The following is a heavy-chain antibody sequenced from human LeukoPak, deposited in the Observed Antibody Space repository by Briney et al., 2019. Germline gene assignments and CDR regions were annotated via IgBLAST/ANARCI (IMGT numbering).Heavy chain of an antibody. Sequence: GGSLRLSCAASGFTFSTYAMSWVRQAPGKGLEWVSSIRGTGGTTYYAESVKGRFTISRDNSKNTLYLQMNSLRAEDTAVYYCARRSGIAVAGAFDYWGQGTLVTVSS. CDR1: GFTFSTYA. CDR3: ARRSGIAVAGAFDY. D-gene: IGHD6-19*01. J-gene: IGHJ4*02. V-gene: IGHV3-23*01. CDR2: IRGTGGTT.